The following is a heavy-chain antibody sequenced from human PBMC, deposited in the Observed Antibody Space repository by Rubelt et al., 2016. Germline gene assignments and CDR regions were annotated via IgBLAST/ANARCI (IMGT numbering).Heavy chain of an antibody. CDR2: IVVGRGNT. Sequence: TSAVQWLRQTRGQRLEWIGWIVVGRGNTNFAQRVQERVTITRDMSTSTAYMELTRLTSEDTAMYYCAADDIVAATWGQGTLVTVSS. CDR1: TSA. J-gene: IGHJ5*02. V-gene: IGHV1-58*01. D-gene: IGHD2-21*02. CDR3: AADDIVAAT.